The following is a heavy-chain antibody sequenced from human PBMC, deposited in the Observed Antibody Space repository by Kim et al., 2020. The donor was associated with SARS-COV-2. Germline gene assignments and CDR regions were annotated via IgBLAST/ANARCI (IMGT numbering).Heavy chain of an antibody. CDR2: ISGNGDTT. CDR1: GFIFSTYV. D-gene: IGHD3-10*01. Sequence: GGSLRLSCSASGFIFSTYVMHWVRQAPGKGLEYVSAISGNGDTTYYADSLKGTFTISRDNSKNTLYLQMSSLRPEDTAVYYCVKDRETYFGRPLLEYWGQGTLVTVSS. CDR3: VKDRETYFGRPLLEY. V-gene: IGHV3-64D*06. J-gene: IGHJ4*02.